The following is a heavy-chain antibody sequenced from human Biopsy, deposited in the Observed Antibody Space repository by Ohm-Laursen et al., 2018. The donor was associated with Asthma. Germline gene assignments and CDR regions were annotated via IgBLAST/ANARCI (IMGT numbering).Heavy chain of an antibody. CDR3: ARTFHFWSPYHAEHYQL. V-gene: IGHV3-7*01. D-gene: IGHD3-3*01. CDR1: GFTFGDYC. CDR2: IKHDVSEK. Sequence: SLRFSCAASGFTFGDYCMSWVRQVPGQGLEWVANIKHDVSEKNHVDSLKGRFTISRDNAKNLLFLQMNSLRAEDTAVYYCARTFHFWSPYHAEHYQLWGQGTLVTVSS. J-gene: IGHJ1*01.